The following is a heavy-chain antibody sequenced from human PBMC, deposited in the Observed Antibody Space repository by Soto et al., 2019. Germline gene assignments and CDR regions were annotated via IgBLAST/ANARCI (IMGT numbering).Heavy chain of an antibody. D-gene: IGHD2-15*01. CDR1: GFKFRDYG. CDR2: VSYDGSKA. J-gene: IGHJ6*02. CDR3: AKDRSLGHCSGGDCYYYYGTDV. Sequence: LRLACESSGFKFRDYGIHWVRQAPGKGLEWVAVVSYDGSKAYYADSVKGRFTISRDNSKNSVDLQMNSLRPEDTGIYYCAKDRSLGHCSGGDCYYYYGTDVWGQGTTVTVSS. V-gene: IGHV3-30*18.